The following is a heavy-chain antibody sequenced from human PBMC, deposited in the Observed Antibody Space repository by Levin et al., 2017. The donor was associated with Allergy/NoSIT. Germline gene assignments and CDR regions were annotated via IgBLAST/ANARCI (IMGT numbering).Heavy chain of an antibody. Sequence: GGSLRLSCAASGFTFSSYAMSWVRQAPGKGLEWVSAISGSGGSTYYADSVKGRFTISRDNSKNTLYLQMNSLRAEDTAVYYCAKDFYDILTGYYYQDLNWFDPWGQGTLVTVSS. D-gene: IGHD3-9*01. CDR3: AKDFYDILTGYYYQDLNWFDP. CDR2: ISGSGGST. J-gene: IGHJ5*02. V-gene: IGHV3-23*01. CDR1: GFTFSSYA.